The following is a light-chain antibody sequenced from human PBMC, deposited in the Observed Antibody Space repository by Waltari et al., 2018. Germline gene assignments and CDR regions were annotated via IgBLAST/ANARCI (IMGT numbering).Light chain of an antibody. V-gene: IGKV3-20*01. CDR3: QVDDSSTRGVT. CDR1: QYVSSSY. CDR2: DAS. Sequence: EFVLTQSPGTLSLSPGERGTLPCGSSQYVSSSYLAWYQQKPAQAPRLLTYDASKSAPGVSDKFSCGGSGTGFTVNNGRLEHKDFGVYYCQVDDSSTRGVTFGPGTKVEI. J-gene: IGKJ3*01.